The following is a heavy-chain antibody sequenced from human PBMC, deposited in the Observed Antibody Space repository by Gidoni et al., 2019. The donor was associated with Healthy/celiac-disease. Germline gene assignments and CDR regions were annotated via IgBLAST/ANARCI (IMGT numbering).Heavy chain of an antibody. CDR1: GGSFSGYY. D-gene: IGHD6-13*01. CDR3: ARGSQLVGDAFDI. V-gene: IGHV4-34*01. CDR2: INHSGST. J-gene: IGHJ3*02. Sequence: QVQLQPWGAGLLKPSETLSLTCAGYGGSFSGYYWSWIRQPPGKGLEWIGEINHSGSTNYNPSLKSRVTISVDTSKNQFSLKLSSVTAADTAVYYCARGSQLVGDAFDIWGQGTMVTVSS.